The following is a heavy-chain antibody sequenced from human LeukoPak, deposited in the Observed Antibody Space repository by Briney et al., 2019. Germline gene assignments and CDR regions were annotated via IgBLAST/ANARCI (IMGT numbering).Heavy chain of an antibody. CDR3: AHSVYDSSGYYYRYYFDY. V-gene: IGHV2-5*02. Sequence: SGPTLVKPTQTLTLTCTFSGFSLSTSGVGVGWIRQPPGKALEWLALIYWDDDKRYSPSLKSRLTITKDTSKNQVVLTMTNMDPVDTATYYCAHSVYDSSGYYYRYYFDYGGQGTLVTVSS. J-gene: IGHJ4*02. CDR1: GFSLSTSGVG. D-gene: IGHD3-22*01. CDR2: IYWDDDK.